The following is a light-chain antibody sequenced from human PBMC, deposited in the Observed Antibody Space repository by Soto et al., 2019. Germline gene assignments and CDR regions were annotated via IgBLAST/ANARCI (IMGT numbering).Light chain of an antibody. V-gene: IGKV3-20*01. CDR3: QQYGSSPPVT. CDR1: QSVSSSY. CDR2: GAS. J-gene: IGKJ5*01. Sequence: EIVLTQSPGTLSLSPGERATLSCRASQSVSSSYLAWYQQKPGQAPRLLIYGASGRATGIPDRFSGSGSGTDFTLTINSLEAEDFAVYYCQQYGSSPPVTFGQGTRLEIK.